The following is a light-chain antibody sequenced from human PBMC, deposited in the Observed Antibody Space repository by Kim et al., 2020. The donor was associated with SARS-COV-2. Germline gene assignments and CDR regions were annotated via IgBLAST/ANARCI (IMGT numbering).Light chain of an antibody. V-gene: IGKV1-5*03. CDR1: RSISSW. CDR3: QQYNSYWT. J-gene: IGKJ1*01. CDR2: KAS. Sequence: SASVGDRVTSTGRASRSISSWLAWYQQKPGKAPNLLIYKASSLESGVASRFSSSGSGTEFTLTISRLQPDDFATYYCQQYNSYWTFGQGTKVDIK.